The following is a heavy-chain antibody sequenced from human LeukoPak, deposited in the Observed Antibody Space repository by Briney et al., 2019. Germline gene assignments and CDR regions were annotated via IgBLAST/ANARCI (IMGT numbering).Heavy chain of an antibody. Sequence: SETLSHTFTGSGGSISSHYCGWIRQTPGKGLGGVGYIYYSGSTNYNPSLKSRVTISVDTSKNQFSLKLSSVTAADTAVYYCARETGYSGSLLDYWGQGTLVTVSS. CDR3: ARETGYSGSLLDY. V-gene: IGHV4-59*11. J-gene: IGHJ4*02. D-gene: IGHD6-13*01. CDR1: GGSISSHY. CDR2: IYYSGST.